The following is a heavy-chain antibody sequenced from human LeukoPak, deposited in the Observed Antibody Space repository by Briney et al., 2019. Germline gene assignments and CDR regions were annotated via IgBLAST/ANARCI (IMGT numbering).Heavy chain of an antibody. D-gene: IGHD6-19*01. CDR3: TRGSSGRRDN. J-gene: IGHJ4*02. CDR1: GYTFTSCY. CDR2: MNPNSGNT. Sequence: ASVTVSCKASGYTFTSCYINWVRQATGQGLEWMGWMNPNSGNTAYGQSFQGRITMTRDISIGTAYMELSNLTSEDTAIYYCTRGSSGRRDNWGQGTLVTVSA. V-gene: IGHV1-8*01.